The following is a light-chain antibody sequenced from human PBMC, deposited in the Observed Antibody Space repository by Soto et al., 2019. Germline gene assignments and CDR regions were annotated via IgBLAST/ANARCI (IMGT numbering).Light chain of an antibody. V-gene: IGLV2-8*01. J-gene: IGLJ1*01. CDR2: EVN. Sequence: QSALTQPPSASGSPGQSVTISCTGTSSDVGGYHFVSWSQQYPGKVPKLMVYEVNKRPSGVPDRFSGSKSGNTSSLNVSGLQDEEEGDAYCTSYAGGNNVFGTGTKLTVL. CDR3: TSYAGGNNV. CDR1: SSDVGGYHF.